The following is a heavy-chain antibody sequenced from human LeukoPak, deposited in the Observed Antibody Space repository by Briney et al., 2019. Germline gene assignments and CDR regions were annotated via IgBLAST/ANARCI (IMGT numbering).Heavy chain of an antibody. CDR2: ISYDGSNK. Sequence: GGSLRLSCAASGFMFSSSAMPWVRQAPGKGLEWLAVISYDGSNKFYADSVKGRFTISRDNSKNTLYLQMNSLRAEDTAVYYCGRDSTGYCSSTSCSIDSWGQGTLVTVSS. J-gene: IGHJ4*02. CDR1: GFMFSSSA. CDR3: GRDSTGYCSSTSCSIDS. V-gene: IGHV3-30-3*01. D-gene: IGHD2-2*01.